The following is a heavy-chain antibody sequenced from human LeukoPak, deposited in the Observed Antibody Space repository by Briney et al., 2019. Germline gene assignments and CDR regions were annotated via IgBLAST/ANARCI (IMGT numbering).Heavy chain of an antibody. J-gene: IGHJ6*03. CDR3: ARVRGAGLQYYYMDV. Sequence: GGSLRLSSAASGFTFSSYSMNWVRQAPGKGLEWVSYITTRSAIYYADSVKGRFTISRDNAKDSLYLQMNSLRADDTAVYYCARVRGAGLQYYYMDVWGKGTTVTVSS. D-gene: IGHD1-26*01. CDR1: GFTFSSYS. V-gene: IGHV3-48*01. CDR2: ITTRSAI.